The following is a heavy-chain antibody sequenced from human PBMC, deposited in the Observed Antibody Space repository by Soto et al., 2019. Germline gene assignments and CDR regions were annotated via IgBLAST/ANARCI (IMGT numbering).Heavy chain of an antibody. V-gene: IGHV5-51*01. J-gene: IGHJ6*02. Sequence: GESLKISCKGSGYSFTSYWIGWVRQMPGKGLEWMGIIYPGDSDTRYSPSFQGQVTISADKSISTAYLQWSSLKASDTAMYYCARQGCSGGSCYQPNYYYGMDVWGQGTTVTVSS. CDR2: IYPGDSDT. CDR1: GYSFTSYW. D-gene: IGHD2-15*01. CDR3: ARQGCSGGSCYQPNYYYGMDV.